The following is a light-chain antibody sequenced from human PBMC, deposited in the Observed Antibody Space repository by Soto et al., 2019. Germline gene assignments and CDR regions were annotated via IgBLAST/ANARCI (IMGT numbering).Light chain of an antibody. J-gene: IGKJ1*01. CDR3: QQRTTWPTT. CDR1: QGVANS. V-gene: IGKV3-11*01. CDR2: DAS. Sequence: EIVLTQSPATLSFSPGERATLSCRANQGVANSLAWYQQRPGQAPRLLIYDASYRATGIPPRFSGSGSGTDFSLTISSLEPEDFAVYYCQQRTTWPTTFGQGTRVEIK.